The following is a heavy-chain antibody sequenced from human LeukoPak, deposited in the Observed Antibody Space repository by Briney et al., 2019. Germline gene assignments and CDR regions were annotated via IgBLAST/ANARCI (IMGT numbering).Heavy chain of an antibody. J-gene: IGHJ4*02. CDR1: GYSFTRNG. CDR3: ATGEYSGGWYLY. Sequence: ASVKVSCKPSGYSFTRNGISWVRQAPGQGLEWMAWISANSGNTNYAQNFQDRVTLTTDTSTSTAYMELRSLRSDDTAVYYCATGEYSGGWYLYWGQGTLVTVSS. V-gene: IGHV1-18*01. D-gene: IGHD6-19*01. CDR2: ISANSGNT.